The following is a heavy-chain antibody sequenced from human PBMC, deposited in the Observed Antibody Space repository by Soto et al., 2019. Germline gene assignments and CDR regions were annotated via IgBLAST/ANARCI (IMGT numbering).Heavy chain of an antibody. V-gene: IGHV4-38-2*01. Sequence: PSETLSLTCAVSCYSISSGYYWGWIRQPPGKGLEWIGSIYHSGSTYYNPSLKSRVTISVDTSKNQFSLKLSSVTAADTAVYYCARLVGATQSGWFDPWGQGTLVTVSS. J-gene: IGHJ5*02. D-gene: IGHD1-26*01. CDR2: IYHSGST. CDR1: CYSISSGYY. CDR3: ARLVGATQSGWFDP.